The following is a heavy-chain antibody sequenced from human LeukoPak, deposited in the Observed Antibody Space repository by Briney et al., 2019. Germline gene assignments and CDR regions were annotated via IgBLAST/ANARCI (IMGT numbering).Heavy chain of an antibody. CDR3: ARDQSISTGYYTPPFDY. CDR2: INPNSGGT. CDR1: GYTFTGYY. J-gene: IGHJ4*02. V-gene: IGHV1-2*02. Sequence: GASVKVSCKASGYTFTGYYMHWVRQAPGQGLEWMGWINPNSGGTNYAQKFQGRVTMTRDTSISTAYMELSRLRSDDTAVYYCARDQSISTGYYTPPFDYWGQGTLVTVSS. D-gene: IGHD3-9*01.